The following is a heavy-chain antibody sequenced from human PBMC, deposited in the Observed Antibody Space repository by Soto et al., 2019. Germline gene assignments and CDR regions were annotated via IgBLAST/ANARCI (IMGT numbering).Heavy chain of an antibody. CDR1: GYSISSGSY. D-gene: IGHD6-19*01. CDR3: ARVHVMVVAGTTFDY. CDR2: IYHGGTT. V-gene: IGHV4-38-2*02. Sequence: PSESLSLACTVSGYSISSGSYGAWSRQPPGKGQEWVAIIYHGGTTFYNQSLKSRITISVDTSNNQFSLKLTSVTAADTAVYYCARVHVMVVAGTTFDYWGHGTLVTVSS. J-gene: IGHJ4*01.